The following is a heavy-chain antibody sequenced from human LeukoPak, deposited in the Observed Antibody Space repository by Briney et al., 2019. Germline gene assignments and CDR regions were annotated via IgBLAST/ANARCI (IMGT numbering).Heavy chain of an antibody. D-gene: IGHD4/OR15-4a*01. CDR1: GYTFTVHY. V-gene: IGHV1-2*02. CDR3: ARDHDYGPDY. Sequence: ASVKVSCKASGYTFTVHYLHWLRQAPGQGLEWMGWIKPDSGATNSAQNFQGRVTMTSDTSINTAYMELSSPTSDDTAMYYCARDHDYGPDYWGQGTLVTVSA. CDR2: IKPDSGAT. J-gene: IGHJ4*02.